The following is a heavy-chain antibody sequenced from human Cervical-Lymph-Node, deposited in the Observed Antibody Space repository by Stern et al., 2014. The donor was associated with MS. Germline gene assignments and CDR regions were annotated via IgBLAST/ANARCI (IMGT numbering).Heavy chain of an antibody. CDR1: GYTFIRYG. CDR2: ISPDNDNT. V-gene: IGHV1-18*01. CDR3: ARDRDGSIWSLTPNLDY. Sequence: QVQLVESGAELKKPGASVKVSCKASGYTFIRYGITWVRQAPGQGLEWMGWISPDNDNTDYAQNFQGRVTMTTDTSTNTVSMELRSLRSDDTAVYYCARDRDGSIWSLTPNLDYWGQGTLVIVSS. D-gene: IGHD6-13*01. J-gene: IGHJ4*02.